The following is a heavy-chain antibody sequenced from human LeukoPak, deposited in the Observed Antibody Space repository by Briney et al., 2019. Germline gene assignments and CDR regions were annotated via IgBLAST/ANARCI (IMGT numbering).Heavy chain of an antibody. V-gene: IGHV3-9*01. CDR1: GFTFDDYA. Sequence: GGSLRLSCAASGFTFDDYAMHWVRQAPGKGLEWVSGISWNSGNIGYADSVKGRFTISRDNSKNTLYLQMNSLRAEDTAVYYCARGRLLNYFDYWGQGTLVTVSS. J-gene: IGHJ4*02. CDR3: ARGRLLNYFDY. D-gene: IGHD2/OR15-2a*01. CDR2: ISWNSGNI.